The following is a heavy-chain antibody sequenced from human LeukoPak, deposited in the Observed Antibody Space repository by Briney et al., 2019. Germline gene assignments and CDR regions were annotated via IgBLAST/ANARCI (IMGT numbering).Heavy chain of an antibody. Sequence: GGSLRLSCAASGFTFCTYAMGWVRQAPGKGLEWVSTISGSAGSTYYADSVKGRFTISRDNSRNTLYLQMNSLRAEDTAIYYCARTRYSSSYSAFDIWGQGTMVTVSS. CDR2: ISGSAGST. CDR3: ARTRYSSSYSAFDI. V-gene: IGHV3-23*01. CDR1: GFTFCTYA. J-gene: IGHJ3*02. D-gene: IGHD6-19*01.